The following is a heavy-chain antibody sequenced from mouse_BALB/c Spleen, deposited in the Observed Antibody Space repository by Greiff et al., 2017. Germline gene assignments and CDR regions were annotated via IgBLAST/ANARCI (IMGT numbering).Heavy chain of an antibody. V-gene: IGHV1S81*02. D-gene: IGHD2-14*01. Sequence: QVQLQQSGAELVKPGASVKLSCKASGYTFTSYYMYWVKQRPGQGLEWIGEINPSNGGTNFNEKFKSKATLTVDKSSSTAYMQLSSLTSEDSAVYYCTRTVRYDGFAYWGQGTLVTVS. CDR1: GYTFTSYY. CDR2: INPSNGGT. CDR3: TRTVRYDGFAY. J-gene: IGHJ3*01.